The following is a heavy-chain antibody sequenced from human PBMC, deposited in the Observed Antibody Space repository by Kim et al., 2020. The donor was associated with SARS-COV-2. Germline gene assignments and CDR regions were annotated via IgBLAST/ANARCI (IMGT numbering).Heavy chain of an antibody. J-gene: IGHJ4*02. CDR2: INPNSGGT. V-gene: IGHV1-2*02. CDR3: ARWIYSGSYPFDY. CDR1: GYTFTGYY. D-gene: IGHD1-26*01. Sequence: ASVKVSCKASGYTFTGYYMHWVRQAPGQGLEWMGWINPNSGGTNYAQKFQGRVTMTRDTSISTAYMELSRLRSDDTAVYYCARWIYSGSYPFDYWGQGTLVTVSS.